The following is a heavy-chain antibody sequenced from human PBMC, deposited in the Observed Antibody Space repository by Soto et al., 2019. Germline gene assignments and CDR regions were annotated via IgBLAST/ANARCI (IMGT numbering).Heavy chain of an antibody. CDR3: ARERGAGTYQGFDY. D-gene: IGHD1-26*01. J-gene: IGHJ4*02. CDR1: GGSISSNNW. CDR2: IYHSGST. V-gene: IGHV4-4*02. Sequence: QVQLQESGPGLVKPSGTLSLTCAVSGGSISSNNWWHWVRQPPGKGLEWIGEIYHSGSTNYSPSLKSRVTMSVDQSKNQFSLSVSSVTAADTAVYYCARERGAGTYQGFDYWGQGTLVTVSS.